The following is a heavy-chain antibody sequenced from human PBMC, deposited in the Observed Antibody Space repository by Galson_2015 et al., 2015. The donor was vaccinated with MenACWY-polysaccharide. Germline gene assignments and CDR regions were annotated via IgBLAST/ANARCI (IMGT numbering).Heavy chain of an antibody. CDR2: IRSSGTNT. CDR1: GFTFTSYA. V-gene: IGHV3-23*01. D-gene: IGHD3-3*01. J-gene: IGHJ5*02. Sequence: SLRLSCAASGFTFTSYAMSWVRQAPGKGLEWVSAIRSSGTNTYYADSVKGRFTISRDNSKNTLYLQMNSLRAEDTAVYYCAKDSTDFWSVAGRFGHWGQGTLVPVSS. CDR3: AKDSTDFWSVAGRFGH.